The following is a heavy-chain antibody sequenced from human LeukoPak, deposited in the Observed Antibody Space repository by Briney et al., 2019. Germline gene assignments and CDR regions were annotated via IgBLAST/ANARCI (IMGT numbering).Heavy chain of an antibody. V-gene: IGHV1-18*01. D-gene: IGHD2-2*01. CDR1: GYTFTSYG. CDR2: ISAYNGNT. J-gene: IGHJ4*02. CDR3: ARVGIYCSSTSCYASDFDY. Sequence: ASVKVSCKASGYTFTSYGISWVRQAPGQGLEWMGWISAYNGNTNYAQKLQGRVTMTTDTSTSTAYMELKSLRSDDTAVYYCARVGIYCSSTSCYASDFDYWGQGTLVTVSS.